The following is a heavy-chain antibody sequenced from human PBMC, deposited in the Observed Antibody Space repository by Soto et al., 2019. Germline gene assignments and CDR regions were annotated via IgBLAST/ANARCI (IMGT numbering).Heavy chain of an antibody. D-gene: IGHD6-19*01. CDR1: GGSVSSGSYY. Sequence: QVQLQESGPGLVKPSETLSLTCTVSGGSVSSGSYYWSWIRQPPGKGLEWIGYIYYSGSTNYNPSLNSRVTISVDTSKNQFSLKLSSVTAADTAVYYCARGEPGIAVAGPWGQGTLVTVSS. J-gene: IGHJ5*02. V-gene: IGHV4-61*01. CDR2: IYYSGST. CDR3: ARGEPGIAVAGP.